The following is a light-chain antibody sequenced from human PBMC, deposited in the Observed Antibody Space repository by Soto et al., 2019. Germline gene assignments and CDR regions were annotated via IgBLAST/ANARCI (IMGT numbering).Light chain of an antibody. V-gene: IGKV3-20*01. CDR1: QSVSSSY. CDR2: GAS. J-gene: IGKJ4*01. CDR3: QQYGSSPPLT. Sequence: EIVLTQSPGTLSLSPGERATLSCRASQSVSSSYLAWYQQKPGQAPRLLIYGASSRATGIPDRFSGSGSGTDFTLTISRQEPEDFAVYYCQQYGSSPPLTFGGGTKLEIK.